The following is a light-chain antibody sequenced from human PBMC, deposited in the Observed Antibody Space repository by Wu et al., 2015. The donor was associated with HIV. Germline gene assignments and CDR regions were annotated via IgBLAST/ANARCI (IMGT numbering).Light chain of an antibody. V-gene: IGKV1-5*03. Sequence: DIQMTQSPSTLSASVGGRVTITCRASQSISSWLAWYQQKPGKAPELLIHKASSLVSGVPSRFSGSGSGTEFTLTISSLQPEDVATYYCQKYNTAPWTFGQGTKVEMK. CDR3: QKYNTAPWT. CDR1: QSISSW. J-gene: IGKJ1*01. CDR2: KAS.